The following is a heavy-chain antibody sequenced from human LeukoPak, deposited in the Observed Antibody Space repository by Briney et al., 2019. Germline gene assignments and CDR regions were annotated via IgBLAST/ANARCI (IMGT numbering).Heavy chain of an antibody. CDR1: GYTFTGYY. V-gene: IGHV1-2*02. CDR3: ARSLYDILTGYYLNWFDP. CDR2: INPNSGGT. D-gene: IGHD3-9*01. Sequence: ASVKVSCKASGYTFTGYYMHWVRQAPGQGLEWMGWINPNSGGTNYAQKFQGRVTMTRDTSISTAYMELSSLRSEDTAVYYCARSLYDILTGYYLNWFDPWGQGTLVTVSS. J-gene: IGHJ5*02.